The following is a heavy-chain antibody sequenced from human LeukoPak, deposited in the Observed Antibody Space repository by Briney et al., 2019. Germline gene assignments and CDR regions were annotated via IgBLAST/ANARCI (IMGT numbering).Heavy chain of an antibody. J-gene: IGHJ3*02. CDR1: GGSISSYY. CDR3: ARGYYYDSSGYDAFDI. CDR2: IYYSGST. Sequence: SSETLSLTCTVSGGSISSYYWSWIRQPPGKGLEWIGYIYYSGSTNYNPSLKRRVTISVDTSKNQFSLKLSSVTAADTAVYYCARGYYYDSSGYDAFDIWGQGTMVTVSS. V-gene: IGHV4-59*01. D-gene: IGHD3-22*01.